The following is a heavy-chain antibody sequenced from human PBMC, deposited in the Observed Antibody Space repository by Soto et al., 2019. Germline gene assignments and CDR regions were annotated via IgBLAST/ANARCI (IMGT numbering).Heavy chain of an antibody. J-gene: IGHJ6*02. D-gene: IGHD3-22*01. V-gene: IGHV4-59*01. CDR2: IYYSGST. CDR3: ARYYDSSGYRYYYYYYGMDV. CDR1: GGSISSYY. Sequence: SETLSLTCTVSGGSISSYYWSWIRQPPGKGLEWIGYIYYSGSTNYNPSLKSRVTISVDTSKNQFSLKLRSVTAADTAVYYCARYYDSSGYRYYYYYYGMDVWGQGTTVTVSS.